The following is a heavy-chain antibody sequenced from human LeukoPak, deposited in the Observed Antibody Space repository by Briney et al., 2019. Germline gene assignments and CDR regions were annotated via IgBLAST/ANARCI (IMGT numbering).Heavy chain of an antibody. CDR1: GYSFTNYW. D-gene: IGHD2-15*01. Sequence: GESLKISCKGSGYSFTNYWIGWVRQMPGKGLEWMGIIYPGDSDTRYSPSFQGQVTISADKSISTAYLQWSSLKASDTAMYYCARLAYCSGGSCYFDAFDIWGQGTMVTVSS. CDR2: IYPGDSDT. CDR3: ARLAYCSGGSCYFDAFDI. J-gene: IGHJ3*02. V-gene: IGHV5-51*01.